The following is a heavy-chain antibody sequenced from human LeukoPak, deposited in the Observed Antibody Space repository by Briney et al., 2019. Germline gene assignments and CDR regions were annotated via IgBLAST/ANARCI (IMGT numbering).Heavy chain of an antibody. CDR2: IYYSGST. CDR1: GGSISSGGYY. J-gene: IGHJ4*02. V-gene: IGHV4-31*03. D-gene: IGHD2-21*02. Sequence: PSQTLSLTCTVSGGSISSGGYYWSWICQHPGKGLEWIGYIYYSGSTYYNPSLKSRVTISVDTSKNQFSLKLSSVTAADTAVYYCARVVQPLLGVYFDYWGQGTLVTVSS. CDR3: ARVVQPLLGVYFDY.